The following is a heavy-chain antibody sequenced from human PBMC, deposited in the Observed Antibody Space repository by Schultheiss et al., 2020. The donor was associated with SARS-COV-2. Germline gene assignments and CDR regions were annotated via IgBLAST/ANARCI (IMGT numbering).Heavy chain of an antibody. Sequence: GGSLRLSCAASGFTFSSYAMSWVRQAPGKGLEWVSGISWNSGSIGYADSVKGRFTISRDNAKNSLYLQMNSLRADDTALYHCAREGFYYASGYKKYTLDVWGQGTMVTVSS. CDR3: AREGFYYASGYKKYTLDV. D-gene: IGHD3-22*01. CDR2: ISWNSGSI. CDR1: GFTFSSYA. V-gene: IGHV3-20*01. J-gene: IGHJ3*01.